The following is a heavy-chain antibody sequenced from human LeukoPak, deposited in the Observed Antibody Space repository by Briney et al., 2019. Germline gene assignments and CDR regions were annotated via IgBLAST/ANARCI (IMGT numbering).Heavy chain of an antibody. Sequence: SETLSLTCTVSGGSINSPNSYWGWIRQPPGKGLEWIGSILHDGTTYYSPSLKSRVTVSVDTSLNQFSLSLMSMTAADTAVYYCAGRVVAGTTVDFWGQGNLVTVSS. D-gene: IGHD1-1*01. J-gene: IGHJ4*02. V-gene: IGHV4-39*01. CDR2: ILHDGTT. CDR1: GGSINSPNSY. CDR3: AGRVVAGTTVDF.